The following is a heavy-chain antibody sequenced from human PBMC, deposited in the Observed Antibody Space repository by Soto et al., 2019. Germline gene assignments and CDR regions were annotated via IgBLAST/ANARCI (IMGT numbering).Heavy chain of an antibody. J-gene: IGHJ4*02. D-gene: IGHD4-17*01. Sequence: ASVKVSCKASGYTFTSYDINWVRQATGQGLEWMGWMNPNSANTGYAQKFQGRVTMTRNTSISTAYMELSSLRSEDTAVYYCARNDYGDYVLLKRFGIDYWGQGTLVTVSS. CDR2: MNPNSANT. CDR3: ARNDYGDYVLLKRFGIDY. V-gene: IGHV1-8*01. CDR1: GYTFTSYD.